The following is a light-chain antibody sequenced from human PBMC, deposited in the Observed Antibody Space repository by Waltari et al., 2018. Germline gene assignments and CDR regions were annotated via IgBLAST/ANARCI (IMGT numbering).Light chain of an antibody. CDR3: QHYSSYGKYT. CDR1: QAIDTS. CDR2: RSS. V-gene: IGKV1-5*03. J-gene: IGKJ2*01. Sequence: DSQLTQSPSTLSASVGDRVTNTCRASQAIDTSLAWYQQKPGKAPNLLIYRSSTLEGGVSSRFSGSGSGTDFTLTISSLQPDDFATYYCQHYSSYGKYTFGQGTKLEIK.